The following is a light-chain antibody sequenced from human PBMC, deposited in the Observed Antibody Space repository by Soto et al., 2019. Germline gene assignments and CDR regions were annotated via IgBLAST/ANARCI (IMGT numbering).Light chain of an antibody. J-gene: IGKJ1*01. Sequence: IVMTQSPGTLSVSPGERATLSCRAGESVSSNLAWYQQKPGQAPRLLIYGASTRATGIPARFSGCGSGTEFTLTISSLQSEDFAVYYCQQYNNWPPKPFGQGPRWIS. CDR3: QQYNNWPPKP. V-gene: IGKV3-15*01. CDR2: GAS. CDR1: ESVSSN.